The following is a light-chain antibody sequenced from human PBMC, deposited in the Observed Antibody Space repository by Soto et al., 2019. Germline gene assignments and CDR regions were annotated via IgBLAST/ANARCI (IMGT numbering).Light chain of an antibody. Sequence: EIQLTQSPSFLSESVVAIVKITCRASQGISSYLAWYQQKPGKAPKLLISTASTLQSGVPSRFSGSGSGTEFTLTISSLQPEDFATYYCQQLNNYPRTCGQGTTVDIK. J-gene: IGKJ1*01. CDR3: QQLNNYPRT. CDR1: QGISSY. CDR2: TAS. V-gene: IGKV1-9*01.